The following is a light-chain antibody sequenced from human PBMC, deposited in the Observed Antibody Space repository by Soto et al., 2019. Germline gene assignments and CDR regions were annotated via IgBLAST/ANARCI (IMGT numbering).Light chain of an antibody. CDR3: SSYTSSNTWV. CDR2: EVS. V-gene: IGLV2-14*01. Sequence: QSALTQPASVSGSPGQSITISCTGTSSDVGDYNYVSWYQQHPGKAPKLMIYEVSNRPSGVSNRFSGSKSGITASLTISGLQAEYEADYYSSSYTSSNTWVFGGGTKLTVL. J-gene: IGLJ3*02. CDR1: SSDVGDYNY.